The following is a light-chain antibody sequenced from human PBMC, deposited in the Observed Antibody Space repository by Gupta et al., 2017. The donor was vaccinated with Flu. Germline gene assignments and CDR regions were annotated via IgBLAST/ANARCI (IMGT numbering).Light chain of an antibody. V-gene: IGLV3-16*01. J-gene: IGLJ3*02. CDR2: KDS. Sequence: SYELTQPPSVSVSLGQMARITCSGEALPKKYAYWYQQKPGQFPVLVIYKDSERPSGIPERFSGSSSGTIVTLTISGVQAEDEADYYCLSADSSGTNWVFGGGTKPTVL. CDR3: LSADSSGTNWV. CDR1: ALPKKY.